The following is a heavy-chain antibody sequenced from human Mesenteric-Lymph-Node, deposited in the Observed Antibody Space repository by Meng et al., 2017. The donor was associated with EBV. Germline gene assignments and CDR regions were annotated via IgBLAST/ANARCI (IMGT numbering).Heavy chain of an antibody. J-gene: IGHJ5*02. CDR1: GGSISSSSHD. CDR3: ARDDLGTPTGSWFDP. D-gene: IGHD3-9*01. V-gene: IGHV4-39*06. CDR2: IYYSGSA. Sequence: RLQGRESGPGLGEPAETLSRPGTVSGGSISSSSHDWGWIRQPPGKGLEWIGSIYYSGSAHYNPSVKSRVTISVDTSKNLFSLKLTSVTAADTAVYFCARDDLGTPTGSWFDPWGQGTLVTVSS.